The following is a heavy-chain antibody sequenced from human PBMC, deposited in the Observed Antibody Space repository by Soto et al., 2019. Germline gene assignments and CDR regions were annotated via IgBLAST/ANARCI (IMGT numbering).Heavy chain of an antibody. D-gene: IGHD6-13*01. CDR1: GYTFTSYA. CDR3: AREVTGYSSN. J-gene: IGHJ4*02. Sequence: QVQLVQSWAEVKKPGASVKVSCKASGYTFTSYAIHWVRQATGQVREWMGWMNPNSGNTGYAQKFKGRVTMTRNTSIRTAYMELSRLRSEDTAVYYCAREVTGYSSNWGQGTLVTVSS. CDR2: MNPNSGNT. V-gene: IGHV1-8*01.